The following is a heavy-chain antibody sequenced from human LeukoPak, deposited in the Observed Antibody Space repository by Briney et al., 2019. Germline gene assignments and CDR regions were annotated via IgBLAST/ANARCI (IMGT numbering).Heavy chain of an antibody. Sequence: SETLSLTCTVSGGSISSYYWSWIRQPPGKGLEWIGYIYYSGSTNYNPPLKSRVTISVDTSKNQFSLKLSSVTAADTAVYYCARTVVTALYNWFDPWGQGTLVTVSS. CDR1: GGSISSYY. V-gene: IGHV4-59*01. D-gene: IGHD2-21*02. J-gene: IGHJ5*02. CDR2: IYYSGST. CDR3: ARTVVTALYNWFDP.